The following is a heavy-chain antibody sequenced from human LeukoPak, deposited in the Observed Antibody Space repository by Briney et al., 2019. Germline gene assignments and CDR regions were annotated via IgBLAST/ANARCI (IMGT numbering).Heavy chain of an antibody. CDR3: ARAYCGGDCYSGYYYYYMDV. D-gene: IGHD2-21*02. CDR2: IIPIFGTA. V-gene: IGHV1-69*05. J-gene: IGHJ6*03. CDR1: GCTFSSYA. Sequence: SVKVSCKASGCTFSSYAISWVRQASGQGLEWMGGIIPIFGTANYAQKFQGRVTITTDESTSTAYMELSSLRSEDTAVYYCARAYCGGDCYSGYYYYYMDVWGKGTTVTVSS.